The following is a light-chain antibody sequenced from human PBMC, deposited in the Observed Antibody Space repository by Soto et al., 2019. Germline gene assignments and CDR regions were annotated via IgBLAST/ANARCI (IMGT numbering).Light chain of an antibody. J-gene: IGLJ1*01. CDR3: SYYTSSSTYV. Sequence: QSVLTQPASASGSPGQSITISCTGTSTDVGSYNFVSWYQQHPGKAPKLMIFDVSNRPSGVSNRSSGSKSGYTASLTISGLQAEDEVDYYCSYYTSSSTYVFGTGTKVTAL. CDR1: STDVGSYNF. V-gene: IGLV2-14*03. CDR2: DVS.